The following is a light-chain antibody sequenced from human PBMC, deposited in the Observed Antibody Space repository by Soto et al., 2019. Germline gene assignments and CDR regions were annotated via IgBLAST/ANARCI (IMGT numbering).Light chain of an antibody. V-gene: IGLV2-14*01. CDR1: SSDVGGYNY. CDR2: DVS. CDR3: SSYTSSSTLVV. J-gene: IGLJ2*01. Sequence: QSVLTQPASVSGSPGQSLTISCTGTSSDVGGYNYVSWYQQHPGKAPKLMIYDVSNRPSGVSNRFSGSKSGNTASLTISGLQAEDEADYYCSSYTSSSTLVVFVGGTKRTGL.